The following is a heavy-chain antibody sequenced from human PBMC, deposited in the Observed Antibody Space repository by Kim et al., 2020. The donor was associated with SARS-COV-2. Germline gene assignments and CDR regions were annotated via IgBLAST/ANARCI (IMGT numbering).Heavy chain of an antibody. CDR3: ARLSVSFGQLYAFDY. D-gene: IGHD3-10*01. Sequence: ASVKVSCKTSGYTFTRYALNWVRQAPGQGLEWMGWINTNTGNATYGQGFTGRFVFSFDTSVSTAYLQVSSLRAEDTATYYCARLSVSFGQLYAFDYWDQGTLLSVPS. J-gene: IGHJ4*02. CDR1: GYTFTRYA. V-gene: IGHV7-4-1*02. CDR2: INTNTGNA.